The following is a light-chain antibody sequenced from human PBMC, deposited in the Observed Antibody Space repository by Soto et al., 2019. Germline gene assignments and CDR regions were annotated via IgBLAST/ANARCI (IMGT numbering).Light chain of an antibody. Sequence: DIQMTQSPSTLSASVGARVPITCRASQTISSWLAWYQQKPGKAPKLLISKASKLESGVPSRFSGSGSGTDFTLTISGLQPDDFATYYCQQYNPYSPWTFGQGTKVDIK. CDR2: KAS. CDR1: QTISSW. V-gene: IGKV1-5*03. CDR3: QQYNPYSPWT. J-gene: IGKJ1*01.